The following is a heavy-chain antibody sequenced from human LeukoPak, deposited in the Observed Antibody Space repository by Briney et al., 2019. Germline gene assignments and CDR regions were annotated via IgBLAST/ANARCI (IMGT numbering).Heavy chain of an antibody. J-gene: IGHJ5*02. V-gene: IGHV4-59*03. CDR2: VYYSGST. D-gene: IGHD3-10*01. CDR1: DGSITTYY. Sequence: SETLSLTCTVSDGSITTYYWSWIRQSTGKGLEWIGNVYYSGSTTYNPSLKNRVTISVGTSKNQFSLKLTSVTAADTAIYYCAADRQEGGSGSYWFDPWGQGTLVTVAS. CDR3: AADRQEGGSGSYWFDP.